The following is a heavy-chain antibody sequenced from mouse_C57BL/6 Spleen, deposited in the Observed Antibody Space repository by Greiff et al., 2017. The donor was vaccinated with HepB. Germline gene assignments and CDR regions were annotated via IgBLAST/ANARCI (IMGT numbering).Heavy chain of an antibody. V-gene: IGHV8-12*01. D-gene: IGHD2-5*01. CDR3: ARSEDSNYVGYFDY. CDR2: IYWDDDK. CDR1: GFSLSTSGMG. J-gene: IGHJ2*01. Sequence: QVQLKESGPGILQSSQTLSLTCSFSGFSLSTSGMGVSWIRQPSGKGLEWLAHIYWDDDKRYNPSLKSRLTISKDTSRNQVFLKITSVDTADTATYYCARSEDSNYVGYFDYWGQGTTLTVSS.